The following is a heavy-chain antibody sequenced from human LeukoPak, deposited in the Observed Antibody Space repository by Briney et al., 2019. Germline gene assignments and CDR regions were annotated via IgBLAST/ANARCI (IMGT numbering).Heavy chain of an antibody. CDR1: GFTFNTAW. D-gene: IGHD3-10*01. J-gene: IGHJ3*01. V-gene: IGHV3-74*01. Sequence: GGSLRLSCAASGFTFNTAWMHWVRQAPGKGLAWVSRIYSDGSDTTYADSVKGRFTISRDNARNTLYLQMSSLRAEDTAVYYCATDSGHAFSFWGQGTMVTVSS. CDR2: IYSDGSDT. CDR3: ATDSGHAFSF.